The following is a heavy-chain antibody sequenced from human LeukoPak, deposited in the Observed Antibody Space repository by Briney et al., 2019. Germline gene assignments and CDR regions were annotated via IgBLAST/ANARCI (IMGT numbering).Heavy chain of an antibody. Sequence: SETLSLTCTVSGGSISSYYWSWIRQPPGKGLEWIGYIYYSGRTNYNPSLRSRVTISVDTSKNQLSLILRSVTAADTAVYYCARDSGQYCTGGSCYVNWFDSWGQGTLVTVSS. CDR1: GGSISSYY. V-gene: IGHV4-59*01. CDR2: IYYSGRT. CDR3: ARDSGQYCTGGSCYVNWFDS. J-gene: IGHJ5*01. D-gene: IGHD2-15*01.